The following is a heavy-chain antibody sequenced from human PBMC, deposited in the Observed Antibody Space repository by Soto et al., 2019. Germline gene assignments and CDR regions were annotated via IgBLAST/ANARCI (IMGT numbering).Heavy chain of an antibody. Sequence: GGSLRLSCAASGFTFSSYAMSWVRQAPGKGLEWVSAISGSGGSTYYADSVKGRFTISRDNSKNTLYLQMNSLRAEDTAVYYCAKDWAVAGTFGYFDYWGQGTLVTVSS. D-gene: IGHD6-19*01. CDR1: GFTFSSYA. J-gene: IGHJ4*02. CDR3: AKDWAVAGTFGYFDY. V-gene: IGHV3-23*01. CDR2: ISGSGGST.